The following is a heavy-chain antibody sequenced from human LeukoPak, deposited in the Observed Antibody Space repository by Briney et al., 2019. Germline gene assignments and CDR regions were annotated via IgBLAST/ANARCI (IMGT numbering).Heavy chain of an antibody. V-gene: IGHV3-21*01. J-gene: IGHJ4*02. CDR3: ARAEALKFRDFDY. Sequence: GGSLRLSCAASGFTFSNYSMNWVRQAPGKGLEWVPSITSSGSYIYYADSVKGRFTISRDNARNSLYLQMNSLRAEDTAIYYCARAEALKFRDFDYWGQGTLVTVSS. CDR2: ITSSGSYI. CDR1: GFTFSNYS.